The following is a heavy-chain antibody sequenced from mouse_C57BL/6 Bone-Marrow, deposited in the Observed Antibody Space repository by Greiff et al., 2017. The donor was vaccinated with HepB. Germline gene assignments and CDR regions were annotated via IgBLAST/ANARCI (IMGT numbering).Heavy chain of an antibody. CDR2: IYPRSGNT. V-gene: IGHV1-81*01. CDR3: ARGPYYYGSSYDYFDY. CDR1: GYTFTSYG. Sequence: QVQLQQSGAELARPGASVKLSCKASGYTFTSYGISWVKQRTGQGLEWIGEIYPRSGNTYYNETFKGKATLTADKSSSTAYMELRSLTSEDSAVYFCARGPYYYGSSYDYFDYWGQGTTLTVSS. D-gene: IGHD1-1*01. J-gene: IGHJ2*01.